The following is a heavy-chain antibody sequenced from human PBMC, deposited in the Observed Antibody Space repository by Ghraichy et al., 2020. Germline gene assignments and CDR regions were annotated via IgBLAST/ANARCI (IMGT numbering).Heavy chain of an antibody. CDR2: ISSSSSYI. J-gene: IGHJ4*02. Sequence: GESLNISCAASGFTFSSYSMNWVRQAPGKGLEWVSSISSSSSYIYYADSVKGRFTISRDNAKNSLYLQMNSLRAEDTAVYYCARTTVTTFGFDYWGQGTLVTVSS. CDR3: ARTTVTTFGFDY. D-gene: IGHD4-17*01. V-gene: IGHV3-21*01. CDR1: GFTFSSYS.